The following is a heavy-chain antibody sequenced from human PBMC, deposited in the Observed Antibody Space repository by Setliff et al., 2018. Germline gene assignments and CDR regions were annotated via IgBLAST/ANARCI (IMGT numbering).Heavy chain of an antibody. J-gene: IGHJ6*02. Sequence: SETLSLTCAVYGDSFSDYYWNWIRQPAGKELEWIGRIYAIRSTNYNPSLKSRVTISLDTSNNQFSLKLSSVTAADTAVYYCARGSTMIQGVRLYYHGLDVWGQGTTVTV. V-gene: IGHV4-59*10. CDR3: ARGSTMIQGVRLYYHGLDV. CDR1: GDSFSDYY. D-gene: IGHD3-10*01. CDR2: IYAIRST.